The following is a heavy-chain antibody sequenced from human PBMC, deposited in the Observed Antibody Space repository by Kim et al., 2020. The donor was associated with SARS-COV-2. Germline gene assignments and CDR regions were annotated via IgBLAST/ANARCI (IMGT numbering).Heavy chain of an antibody. CDR2: IYTSGST. CDR1: GGSISSGSYY. D-gene: IGHD4-17*01. CDR3: ASAPTRDGVGYFVY. J-gene: IGHJ4*02. V-gene: IGHV4-61*02. Sequence: SETLSLTCTVSGGSISSGSYYWSWIRQPAGKGLEWIGRIYTSGSTNYNPSLKSRVTISVDTSKNQFSLKLSSVTVADTAVYYCASAPTRDGVGYFVYWGQGTLVTVSS.